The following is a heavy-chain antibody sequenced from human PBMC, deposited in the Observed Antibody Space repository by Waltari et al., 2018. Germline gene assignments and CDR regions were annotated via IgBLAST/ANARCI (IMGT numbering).Heavy chain of an antibody. CDR3: ARSYGDYEYWNFDL. D-gene: IGHD4-17*01. CDR2: IIPILGIA. CDR1: GGTFSSYA. Sequence: QVQLVQSGAEVKKPGSSVKVSCKASGGTFSSYAISWVRQAPGQGLEWMGGIIPILGIANYAQKCQGRVTITADESTSTAYMELSSLRSEDTAVYYCARSYGDYEYWNFDLWGRGTLVTVSS. V-gene: IGHV1-69*04. J-gene: IGHJ2*01.